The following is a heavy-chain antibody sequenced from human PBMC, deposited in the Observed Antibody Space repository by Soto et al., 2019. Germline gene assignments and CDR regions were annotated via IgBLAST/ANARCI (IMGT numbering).Heavy chain of an antibody. J-gene: IGHJ4*02. CDR3: AKNYFFDR. CDR2: IGVSGST. Sequence: EVQLLESGVDWVQPGGSLRLSCAASGFTFSSYAMSWSRQAPGKGLEWVSSIGVSGSTYYDDSVRGRRTISRNNSKNTLYLQMNSLRAEDTAVYYCAKNYFFDRWGQGTPVTVSS. CDR1: GFTFSSYA. V-gene: IGHV3-23*01.